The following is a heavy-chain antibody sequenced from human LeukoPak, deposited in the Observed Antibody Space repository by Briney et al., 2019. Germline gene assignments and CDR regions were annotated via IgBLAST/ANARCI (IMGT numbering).Heavy chain of an antibody. J-gene: IGHJ4*02. Sequence: ASVKVSCKASGYTFTSYGISWVRQAPGQGLEWMGWISAYNGNTNYAQKLQGRVTMTTDTSTSTAYMELRSLRSDDTAVYYCARDRTYYYGSGSYPWHYWGQGTLVTVSS. CDR1: GYTFTSYG. V-gene: IGHV1-18*01. CDR3: ARDRTYYYGSGSYPWHY. CDR2: ISAYNGNT. D-gene: IGHD3-10*01.